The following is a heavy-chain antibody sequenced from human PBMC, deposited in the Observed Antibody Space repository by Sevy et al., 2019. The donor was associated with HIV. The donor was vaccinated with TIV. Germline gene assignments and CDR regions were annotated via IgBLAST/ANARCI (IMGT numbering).Heavy chain of an antibody. D-gene: IGHD3-10*01. CDR1: GYSFINYG. CDR2: ISTYTSKT. V-gene: IGHV1-18*01. Sequence: ASVKVSCMTSGYSFINYGITWVRQAPGQGLEWMGWISTYTSKTEYAEIFQGRVTMTTDTSTSTVYMELRSLRSDDTAVYFCAGAQYFYDSVSYYPLRGASDYWGQGTLVTVSS. J-gene: IGHJ4*02. CDR3: AGAQYFYDSVSYYPLRGASDY.